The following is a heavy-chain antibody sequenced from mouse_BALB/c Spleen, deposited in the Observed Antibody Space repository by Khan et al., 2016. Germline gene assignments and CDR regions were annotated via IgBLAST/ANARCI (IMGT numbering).Heavy chain of an antibody. D-gene: IGHD2-2*01. CDR1: GFDFSGYW. J-gene: IGHJ1*01. Sequence: EVKLLESGGGLVQPGGSLKLSCAASGFDFSGYWMTWVRQAPGKGLEWIGEINPDSSTINYTPSLKDKFIISRDNAKNTLFLQMSKVRSEDTALYDGARCGYYGYFDVWGAGTTVTVSS. CDR2: INPDSSTI. V-gene: IGHV4-1*02. CDR3: ARCGYYGYFDV.